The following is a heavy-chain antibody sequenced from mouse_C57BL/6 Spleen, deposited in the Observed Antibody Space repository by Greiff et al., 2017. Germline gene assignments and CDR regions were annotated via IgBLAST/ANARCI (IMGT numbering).Heavy chain of an antibody. V-gene: IGHV1-55*01. CDR3: ARERLLPRAMDY. Sequence: VQLQQPGAELVKPGASVKMSCKASGYTFTSYWITWVKQRPEQGLEWIGDIYPGSGSTNYNEKFKSKATLTVDTSSSTAYMQLSSLTSEDSAVYYCARERLLPRAMDYWGQGTSVTVSS. J-gene: IGHJ4*01. CDR1: GYTFTSYW. CDR2: IYPGSGST. D-gene: IGHD1-1*01.